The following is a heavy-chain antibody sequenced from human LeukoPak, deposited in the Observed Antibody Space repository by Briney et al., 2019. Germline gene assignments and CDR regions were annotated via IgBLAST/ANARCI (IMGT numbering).Heavy chain of an antibody. Sequence: PSETLSLTCAVYGGAFSGYYWSWIRQPPGKGLEWIGEINHSGSTNYNPSLKSRVTISVDTSKNQFSPKLSSVTAADTAVYYCAKMVDTAMVGGLYFDYWGQGTLVTVSS. CDR1: GGAFSGYY. J-gene: IGHJ4*02. CDR3: AKMVDTAMVGGLYFDY. CDR2: INHSGST. V-gene: IGHV4-34*01. D-gene: IGHD5-18*01.